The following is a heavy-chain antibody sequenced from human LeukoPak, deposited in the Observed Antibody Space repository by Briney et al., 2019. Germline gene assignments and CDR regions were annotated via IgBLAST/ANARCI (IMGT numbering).Heavy chain of an antibody. CDR1: GGSITSYY. CDR3: ARIEMATTQDYYYYMDV. CDR2: IYYSGST. D-gene: IGHD5-24*01. J-gene: IGHJ6*03. V-gene: IGHV4-59*08. Sequence: PSETLSLTCTVSGGSITSYYWSWMRQPPGKGLERIGYIYYSGSTNYNPSLNSRVTISIDTSKNQFSLKLSSVTAADTAVYYCARIEMATTQDYYYYMDVWGKGTTVTVSS.